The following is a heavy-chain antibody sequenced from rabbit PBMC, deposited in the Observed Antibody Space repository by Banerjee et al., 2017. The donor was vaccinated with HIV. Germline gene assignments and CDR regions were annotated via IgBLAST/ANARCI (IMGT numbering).Heavy chain of an antibody. Sequence: FTISRSTSLNTVDLKMTSLTAADTATYFCARDAGTIYAYGMDLWGPGTLVTVS. V-gene: IGHV1S43*01. J-gene: IGHJ6*01. D-gene: IGHD8-1*01. CDR3: ARDAGTIYAYGMDL.